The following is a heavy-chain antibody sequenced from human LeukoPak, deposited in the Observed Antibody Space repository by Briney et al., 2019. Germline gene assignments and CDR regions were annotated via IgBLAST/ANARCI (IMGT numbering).Heavy chain of an antibody. D-gene: IGHD1-14*01. CDR1: GYTFTGYY. Sequence: ASVKVSCKASGYTFTGYYMHWVRQAPGQGLEWMGWIYPNSGATKYAQKFQGRVTMTRDTSISTAYMELSGLRSDDTAVYYCGTHLSTGPFDYWGQGSLVTVSS. J-gene: IGHJ4*02. CDR3: GTHLSTGPFDY. CDR2: IYPNSGAT. V-gene: IGHV1-2*02.